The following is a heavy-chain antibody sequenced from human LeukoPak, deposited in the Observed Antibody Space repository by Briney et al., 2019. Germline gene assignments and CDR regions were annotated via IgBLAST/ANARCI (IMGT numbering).Heavy chain of an antibody. CDR1: GFTFSSYS. V-gene: IGHV3-48*01. CDR3: AADDYDVFDI. J-gene: IGHJ3*02. Sequence: GGSVRLSCAASGFTFSSYSMNWVRQAPGKGLELVSNISSSSSIIYYADSVKGRFTISRDNAKNSLYLQMNSLRAEDTAVYYCAADDYDVFDIWGQGTMVTVSS. CDR2: ISSSSSII. D-gene: IGHD1-1*01.